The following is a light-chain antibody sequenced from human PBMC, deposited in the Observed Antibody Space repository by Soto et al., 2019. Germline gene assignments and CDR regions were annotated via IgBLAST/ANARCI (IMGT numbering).Light chain of an antibody. CDR2: GAS. CDR1: QSISSA. V-gene: IGKV3-15*01. CDR3: HPGHNWPLT. Sequence: ELVMTQSPATLSVSPGESATLSCRASQSISSALSWYQQKPGQPPRLLIYGASTRATGVPARFTGSGSGSDFTLTISGLQSEDFAVYYCHPGHNWPLTFGQGNRREI. J-gene: IGKJ2*01.